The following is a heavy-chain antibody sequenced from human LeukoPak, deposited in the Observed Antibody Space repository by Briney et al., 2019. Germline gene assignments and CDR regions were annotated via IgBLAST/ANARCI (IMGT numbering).Heavy chain of an antibody. V-gene: IGHV3-23*01. CDR2: ISGSGGST. D-gene: IGHD2-2*02. Sequence: PGGSLRLSCAASGVTFSSYAMSWVRQAPGKGREGGSAISGSGGSTYYADSVKGRFTISRDNSKNTLYLQMNSLRAEDTAVYYCAKDCSSTSCYMDDPWGQGTLVTVSS. CDR3: AKDCSSTSCYMDDP. CDR1: GVTFSSYA. J-gene: IGHJ5*02.